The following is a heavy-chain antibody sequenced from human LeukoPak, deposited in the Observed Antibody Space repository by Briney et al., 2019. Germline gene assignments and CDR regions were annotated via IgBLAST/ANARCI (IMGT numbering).Heavy chain of an antibody. CDR1: GGSFSGYY. J-gene: IGHJ5*02. V-gene: IGHV4-34*01. D-gene: IGHD3-22*01. CDR2: INHSGST. CDR3: ARGHYYDSSGPTGDWFDP. Sequence: SETLSLTCAVYGGSFSGYYWSWIRQPPGKGLEWIGEINHSGSTNYNPSLKSRVTISVDTSKNQFSLKLSSVTAADTAVYYCARGHYYDSSGPTGDWFDPWGQGTLVTVSS.